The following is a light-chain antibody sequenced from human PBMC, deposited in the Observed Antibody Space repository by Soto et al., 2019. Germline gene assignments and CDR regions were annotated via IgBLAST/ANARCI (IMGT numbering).Light chain of an antibody. J-gene: IGKJ5*01. V-gene: IGKV3-11*01. CDR3: QQRSNWPPIT. CDR1: QSVKTF. CDR2: DAS. Sequence: ILLTQSPGTLSFSPGQIATLSCRASQSVKTFLVWYQHRPGQAPRVLIYDASHRASGIPARFSGSGSGTDFTLTISSLEPEDAALYYCQQRSNWPPITFGQGTRLEIK.